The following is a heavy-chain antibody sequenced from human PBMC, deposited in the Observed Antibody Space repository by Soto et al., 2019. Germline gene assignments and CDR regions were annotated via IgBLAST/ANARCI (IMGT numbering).Heavy chain of an antibody. Sequence: GESLKISCQGSTYTFTNYWIGWVRQMPGKGLEWMGIIYPGDSETRYSPSFQGRVTISADKSISIAYLQWSSLKASDTAMYYCARLGEVAMVSGIDYWGQGTLVTVSS. J-gene: IGHJ4*02. D-gene: IGHD5-18*01. CDR3: ARLGEVAMVSGIDY. CDR1: TYTFTNYW. CDR2: IYPGDSET. V-gene: IGHV5-51*01.